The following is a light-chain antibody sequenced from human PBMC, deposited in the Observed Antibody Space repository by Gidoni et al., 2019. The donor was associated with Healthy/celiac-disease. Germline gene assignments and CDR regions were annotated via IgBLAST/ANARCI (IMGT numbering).Light chain of an antibody. Sequence: EIVLTQSPATLSLSPGERATISCRASQSVSSYLAWYQQKPGQAPRLLIYDASNRATVIPASFSGSGSGTYFTLTISSLEPDDFAVYYCQQRSNWSPAFGGGTKVEIK. CDR2: DAS. CDR1: QSVSSY. V-gene: IGKV3-11*01. J-gene: IGKJ4*01. CDR3: QQRSNWSPA.